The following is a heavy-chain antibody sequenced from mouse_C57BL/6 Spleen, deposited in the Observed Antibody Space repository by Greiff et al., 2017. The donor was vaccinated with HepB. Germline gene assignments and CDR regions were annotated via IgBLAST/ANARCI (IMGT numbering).Heavy chain of an antibody. D-gene: IGHD1-1*01. CDR3: ERKLITTVVAPFDY. J-gene: IGHJ2*01. V-gene: IGHV1-55*01. Sequence: QVQLKQPGAELVKPGASVKMSCKASGYTFTSYLITWVKQRPGQGLEWIGDVYPGSGSTNYNEKFKSKATLTVDTSSSTAYMQLSSLTSEDSAVYYCERKLITTVVAPFDYWGQGTTLTVSS. CDR1: GYTFTSYL. CDR2: VYPGSGST.